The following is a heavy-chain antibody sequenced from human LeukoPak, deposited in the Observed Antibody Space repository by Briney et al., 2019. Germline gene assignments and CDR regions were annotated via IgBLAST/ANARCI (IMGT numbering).Heavy chain of an antibody. Sequence: KSSETLSLTCTVSGGSISSYYWSWIRRPPGKGLEWIGYIYTSGSTNYNPSLKSRVTISVDTSKNQFSLKLSSVTAADTAVYYCARRYCSSTSCHDAFDIWGQGTMVTVSS. CDR1: GGSISSYY. CDR3: ARRYCSSTSCHDAFDI. CDR2: IYTSGST. J-gene: IGHJ3*02. V-gene: IGHV4-4*09. D-gene: IGHD2-2*01.